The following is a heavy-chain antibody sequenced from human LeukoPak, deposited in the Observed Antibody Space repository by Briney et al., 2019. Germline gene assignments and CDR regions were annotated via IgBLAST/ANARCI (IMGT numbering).Heavy chain of an antibody. Sequence: PGGSLRLSCAASGFPVSRNYMSWARQAPGRGLEWVSVIYSGGNTYYADSVKGRFTISRDNTKNTLYLQMSSLTAEDTAVYYCANLPRGDYWGLGTLVTVSS. V-gene: IGHV3-53*01. CDR1: GFPVSRNY. CDR3: ANLPRGDY. D-gene: IGHD3-10*01. J-gene: IGHJ4*02. CDR2: IYSGGNT.